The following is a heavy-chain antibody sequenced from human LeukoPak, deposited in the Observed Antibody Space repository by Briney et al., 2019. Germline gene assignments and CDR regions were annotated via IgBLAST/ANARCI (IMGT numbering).Heavy chain of an antibody. D-gene: IGHD2-2*01. V-gene: IGHV1-46*03. CDR2: INPSGGST. CDR3: ARQQYDIVVVPAALAY. J-gene: IGHJ4*02. Sequence: ASVKVSCKASGYTFPSYYMHWVRQAPGQGLEWMGIINPSGGSTSYAQKFQGRVTMTRDTSTSTVYMELSSLRSEDTAVYYCARQQYDIVVVPAALAYWGQGTLVTVSS. CDR1: GYTFPSYY.